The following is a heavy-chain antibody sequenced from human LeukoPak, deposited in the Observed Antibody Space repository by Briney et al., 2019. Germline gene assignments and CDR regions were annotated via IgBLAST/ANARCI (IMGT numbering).Heavy chain of an antibody. D-gene: IGHD6-19*01. J-gene: IGHJ6*02. CDR1: GYTFTSYA. CDR2: INPNSGGT. Sequence: ASVKVSCKASGYTFTSYAMNWVRQAPGQGLEWMGWINPNSGGTNYAQKFQGWVTMTRDTSISTAYMELSRLRSDDTAVYYCARDEESSRGMDVWGQGTTVTVSS. CDR3: ARDEESSRGMDV. V-gene: IGHV1-2*04.